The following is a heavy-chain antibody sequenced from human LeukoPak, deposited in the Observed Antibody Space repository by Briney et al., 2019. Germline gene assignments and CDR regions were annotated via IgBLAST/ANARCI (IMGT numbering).Heavy chain of an antibody. J-gene: IGHJ4*02. Sequence: GGSLRLSCAASGFTFRNYWMSWVRQAPGTGLEWVANIKQDGSDRNYVTSVRGRFTISRDNAESSLFLQMDSLRAEDTAVYYCVRNLAVAGTCFDSWGQGTLVTVSS. V-gene: IGHV3-7*03. CDR2: IKQDGSDR. CDR3: VRNLAVAGTCFDS. CDR1: GFTFRNYW. D-gene: IGHD6-19*01.